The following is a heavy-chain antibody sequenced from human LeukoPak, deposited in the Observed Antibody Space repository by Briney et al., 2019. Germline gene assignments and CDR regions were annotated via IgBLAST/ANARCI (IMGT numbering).Heavy chain of an antibody. CDR2: INHSGST. Sequence: SETLSLTCAVYGGSFSGYYWSWIRQPPGKGLEWIGEINHSGSTNYNPSLKSRVTISVDTSKNQFSLKLSSVIAADTAVYYCARHTYLQSRPGTHDHYYDSSGYYLLSSFFDYWGQGTLVTVSS. CDR3: ARHTYLQSRPGTHDHYYDSSGYYLLSSFFDY. CDR1: GGSFSGYY. J-gene: IGHJ4*02. D-gene: IGHD3-22*01. V-gene: IGHV4-34*01.